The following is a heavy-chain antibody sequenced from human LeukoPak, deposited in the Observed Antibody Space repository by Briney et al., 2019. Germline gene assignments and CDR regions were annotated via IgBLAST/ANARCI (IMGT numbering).Heavy chain of an antibody. CDR2: ISTSSGYT. D-gene: IGHD5-18*01. Sequence: RGSLRLSCAASGFTFSDYYMTWIRQAPGKGLECVSYISTSSGYTNYADSVKGRFTISRDNAKNSLYLQMNSLRAEDTAMYYCARGYSYGDYWGQGTLVTVSS. CDR3: ARGYSYGDY. J-gene: IGHJ4*02. CDR1: GFTFSDYY. V-gene: IGHV3-11*06.